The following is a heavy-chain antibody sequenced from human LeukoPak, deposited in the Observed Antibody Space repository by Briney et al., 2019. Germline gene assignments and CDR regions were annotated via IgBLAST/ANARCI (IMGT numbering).Heavy chain of an antibody. CDR1: GGTFSSYA. D-gene: IGHD3-10*01. CDR2: IIPILGIA. Sequence: SVKVSCKASGGTFSSYAISSVRRAPGQGLEWMGRIIPILGIANYAQKFQGRVTITADKSTSTAYMELSSLRSEDTAVYYCARDVPTVRGVIFDYWGQGTLVTVSS. CDR3: ARDVPTVRGVIFDY. J-gene: IGHJ4*02. V-gene: IGHV1-69*04.